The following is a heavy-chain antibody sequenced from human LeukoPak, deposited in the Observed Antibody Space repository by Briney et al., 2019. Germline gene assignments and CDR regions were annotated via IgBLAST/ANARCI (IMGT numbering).Heavy chain of an antibody. CDR2: ISGSDGST. Sequence: GGSLRLSCAASGFTFNNYAMSWVRQAPGKGLEWVSAISGSDGSTYYTDSAKGRFTISRDNSKNTLYLQMNSLRAEDTAVYYCAKELGYYFDNWGQGTLVTVSS. J-gene: IGHJ4*02. V-gene: IGHV3-23*01. D-gene: IGHD3-16*01. CDR1: GFTFNNYA. CDR3: AKELGYYFDN.